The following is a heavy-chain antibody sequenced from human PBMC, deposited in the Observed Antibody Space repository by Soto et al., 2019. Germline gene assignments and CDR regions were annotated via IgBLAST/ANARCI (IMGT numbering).Heavy chain of an antibody. V-gene: IGHV3-9*01. CDR3: AKVSTTHTFGPLDP. CDR1: GFTFDDYG. Sequence: SLSLSCASSGFTFDDYGMHWVRQAPGKGLEWVSGISWNSGSIGYADSVKGRFIISRDNAKNSLYLQMNNLRPEDTAFYFCAKVSTTHTFGPLDPWGQGTLVTVSS. J-gene: IGHJ5*02. CDR2: ISWNSGSI. D-gene: IGHD1-1*01.